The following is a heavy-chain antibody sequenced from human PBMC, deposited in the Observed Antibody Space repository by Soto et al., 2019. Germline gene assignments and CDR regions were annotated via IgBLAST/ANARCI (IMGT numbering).Heavy chain of an antibody. CDR2: MNPNSGNT. V-gene: IGHV1-8*01. CDR3: LVGNSYYYYYYGMDV. CDR1: GYTFTSYD. Sequence: ASVKVSCKASGYTFTSYDINWVRQATGQGLEWMGWMNPNSGNTGYAQKFQGRVTMTRNTSISTAYMELSSLRSEDTAVYYCLVGNSYYYYYYGMDVWGQGTTVTVSS. J-gene: IGHJ6*02. D-gene: IGHD1-7*01.